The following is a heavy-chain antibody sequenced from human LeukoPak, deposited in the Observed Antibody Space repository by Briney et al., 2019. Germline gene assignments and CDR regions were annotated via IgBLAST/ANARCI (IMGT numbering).Heavy chain of an antibody. J-gene: IGHJ6*03. Sequence: PSETLSLTCAVSGGSFTGYYWSWIRQPPGKGLEWIGQINHSGSTNYNPSLKSRVNISVATSKNQCSLKLGSVTAADTAVYYCARGGPRDCSGGSCTVYYDYMGVWGKGTTVTVSS. CDR1: GGSFTGYY. V-gene: IGHV4-34*01. D-gene: IGHD2-15*01. CDR2: INHSGST. CDR3: ARGGPRDCSGGSCTVYYDYMGV.